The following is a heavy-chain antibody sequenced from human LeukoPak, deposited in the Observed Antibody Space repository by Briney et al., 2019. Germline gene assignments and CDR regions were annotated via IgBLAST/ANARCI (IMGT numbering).Heavy chain of an antibody. D-gene: IGHD4-23*01. CDR3: AREVADYGGYYYYHYMDV. V-gene: IGHV4-61*09. Sequence: PSETLSLTCTVSSGSISSGSYCWSWIRQPAGKGLEWIGHIHSSGSTNYNPSLKSRVTISVDTSKNQFSLKLSSVTAADTAMYYCAREVADYGGYYYYHYMDVWGKGTTVTISS. CDR2: IHSSGST. J-gene: IGHJ6*03. CDR1: SGSISSGSYC.